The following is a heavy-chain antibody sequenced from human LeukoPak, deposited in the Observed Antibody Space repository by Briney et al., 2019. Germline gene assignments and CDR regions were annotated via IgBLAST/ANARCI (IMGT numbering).Heavy chain of an antibody. CDR3: ARAVTGYDAAGDAFDI. Sequence: GGSLRLSCAASGFTFSSYSMNWVRQAPGKGLEWVSYISSSSSTIYYADSVKGRFTISRDNAKNSLYLQMNSLRAEDTAVYYCARAVTGYDAAGDAFDIWGQGTMVTVSS. CDR1: GFTFSSYS. J-gene: IGHJ3*02. D-gene: IGHD3-9*01. CDR2: ISSSSSTI. V-gene: IGHV3-48*04.